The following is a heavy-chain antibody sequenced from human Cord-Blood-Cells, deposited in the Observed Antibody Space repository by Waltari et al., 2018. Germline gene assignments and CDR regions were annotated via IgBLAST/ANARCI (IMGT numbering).Heavy chain of an antibody. CDR2: SNHDSGGT. D-gene: IGHD3-10*01. V-gene: IGHV1-2*04. CDR1: GSTFTGYY. J-gene: IGHJ2*01. Sequence: QVQLVQSGAEVKNPGASVKVSCKASGSTFTGYYMHWVRQAQGKGLEWMEWSNHDSGGTNYVEKFQGWVTMTRDTSRGTAYIELSRLRSDGTAVYYCAREARIWFREFYFDLWGRGTLVTVSS. CDR3: AREARIWFREFYFDL.